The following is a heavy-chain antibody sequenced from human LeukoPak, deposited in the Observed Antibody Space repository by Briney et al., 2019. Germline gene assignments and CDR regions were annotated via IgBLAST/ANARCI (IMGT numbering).Heavy chain of an antibody. Sequence: SQTLSLTCAISGDSFSSNSAAWNWIRQSPSRGLEWLGRTYYRSKWYSVSAVSVKSRITIKPDTSKNQFSLQLNSVTPEDTAVYYCARDFTISEGGHNRFDPWGQGTLVTVSS. CDR3: ARDFTISEGGHNRFDP. J-gene: IGHJ5*02. CDR1: GDSFSSNSAA. V-gene: IGHV6-1*01. CDR2: TYYRSKWYS. D-gene: IGHD3-3*01.